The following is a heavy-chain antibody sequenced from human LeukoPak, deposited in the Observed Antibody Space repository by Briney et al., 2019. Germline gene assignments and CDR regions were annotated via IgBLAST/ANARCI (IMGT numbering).Heavy chain of an antibody. Sequence: WGSLRLSCAASGFTLSGDDMSWVRQAPGKGLEWVSAIGRSGGATYYAASVKARFSMSRDNSKNTLYLQMNSLRAEDTAVYYCAKVTWFGESNYWGQGTLVTVSS. V-gene: IGHV3-23*01. CDR1: GFTLSGDD. J-gene: IGHJ4*02. CDR3: AKVTWFGESNY. CDR2: IGRSGGAT. D-gene: IGHD3-10*01.